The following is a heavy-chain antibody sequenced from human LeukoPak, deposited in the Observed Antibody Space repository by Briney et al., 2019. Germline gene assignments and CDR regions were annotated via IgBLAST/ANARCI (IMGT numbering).Heavy chain of an antibody. CDR1: GFTFSDYY. J-gene: IGHJ4*02. D-gene: IGHD6-13*01. CDR3: AKEGIAAPDVIYFDS. V-gene: IGHV3-11*01. Sequence: GGSLRLSCAASGFTFSDYYMSWIRQAPGKGLEWVSYISSSGSTIYYADSVKGRFTISRDNSKNTLYLQVNSLRAVDTAVYYCAKEGIAAPDVIYFDSWGRGTLVTVSS. CDR2: ISSSGSTI.